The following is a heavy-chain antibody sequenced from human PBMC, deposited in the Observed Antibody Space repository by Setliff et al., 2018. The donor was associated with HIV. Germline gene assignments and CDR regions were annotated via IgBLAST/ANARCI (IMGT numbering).Heavy chain of an antibody. CDR1: GFTFSNYD. CDR3: ATPRNYYGGGSLDH. CDR2: ITSSGSVT. D-gene: IGHD3-10*01. J-gene: IGHJ4*02. Sequence: LRLSCAASGFTFSNYDMHWVRQAPGKGLEWVASITSSGSVTYYRDSVRGWFTISRDNARNFLFLQMSSLRVEDTAIYYCATPRNYYGGGSLDHWGQGTLVT. V-gene: IGHV3-48*03.